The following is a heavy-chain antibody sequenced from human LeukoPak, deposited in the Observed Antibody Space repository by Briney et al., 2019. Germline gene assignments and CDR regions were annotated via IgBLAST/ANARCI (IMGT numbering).Heavy chain of an antibody. CDR3: ARLSGSYFHYFDY. CDR1: GGSFSGYY. Sequence: SEALSLTCAVYGGSFSGYYWSWIRQPLGKGLEWIGEINHSGSTNYNPSLKSRVTISVDTSKNQFSLKLSSVTAADTAVYYCARLSGSYFHYFDYWGQGTLVTVSS. V-gene: IGHV4-34*01. CDR2: INHSGST. D-gene: IGHD1-26*01. J-gene: IGHJ4*02.